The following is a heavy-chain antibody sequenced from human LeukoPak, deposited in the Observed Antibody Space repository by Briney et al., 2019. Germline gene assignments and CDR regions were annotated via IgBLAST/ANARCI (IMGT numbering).Heavy chain of an antibody. J-gene: IGHJ4*02. CDR2: ISENGRAK. CDR1: GFSFSNYW. CDR3: ARGGAAAARKRGIDY. V-gene: IGHV3-7*01. D-gene: IGHD6-13*01. Sequence: GGSLRLSCAASGFSFSNYWMGWVRQAPGKGLEWVASISENGRAKPYVASVRGRFTISRDNTKNSLYLQMNSLRVEDTAVYYCARGGAAAARKRGIDYWGQGTLVTVSS.